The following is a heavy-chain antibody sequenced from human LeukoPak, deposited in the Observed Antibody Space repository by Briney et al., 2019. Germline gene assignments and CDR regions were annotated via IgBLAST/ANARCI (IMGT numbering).Heavy chain of an antibody. V-gene: IGHV4-61*02. CDR2: IYSSGST. J-gene: IGHJ3*02. CDR3: AVWSNYYTSAFDI. CDR1: GGSISSGSDY. Sequence: SETLSLTCTVSGGSISSGSDYWSWIRQPAGKGLEWIGRIYSSGSTDYNPSLKSRVTISMDTSKNQFSLTLSSVTAADTAVYYCAVWSNYYTSAFDIWGQGTMVTVSS. D-gene: IGHD3-3*01.